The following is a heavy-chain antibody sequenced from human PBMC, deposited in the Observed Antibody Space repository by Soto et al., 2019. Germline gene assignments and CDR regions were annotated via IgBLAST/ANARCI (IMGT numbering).Heavy chain of an antibody. CDR1: GGSFSGYY. J-gene: IGHJ4*02. CDR3: AREGVLRYFAWLPKYYFDY. Sequence: PSETLSLTCAVYGGSFSGYYWSWIRQPPGKGLEWIGEINHSGSTNYNPSLKSRVTISVDTSKNQFSLKLSSVTAAATAVYYCAREGVLRYFAWLPKYYFDYWGQGTLVTVSS. D-gene: IGHD3-9*01. CDR2: INHSGST. V-gene: IGHV4-34*01.